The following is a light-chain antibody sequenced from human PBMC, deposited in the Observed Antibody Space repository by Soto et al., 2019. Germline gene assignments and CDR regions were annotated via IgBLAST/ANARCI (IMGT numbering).Light chain of an antibody. CDR1: QSISAY. V-gene: IGKV1-39*01. J-gene: IGKJ2*01. CDR2: APS. CDR3: QQTFSSPYT. Sequence: DIQMTQSPASLSASVGDRITITCRASQSISAYLNWYQHKPGKASKLLIFAPSTLQTGVPSRFSVSGSCTHFNLTIRGLQPNDFATYYCQQTFSSPYTFAQGTKLEI.